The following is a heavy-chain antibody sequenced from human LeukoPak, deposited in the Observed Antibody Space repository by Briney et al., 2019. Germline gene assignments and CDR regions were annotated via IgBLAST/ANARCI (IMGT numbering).Heavy chain of an antibody. CDR1: GGSISSYY. Sequence: PSETLSLTCTVSGGSISSYYWSWIRQPPGKGLEWIGEINHSGSTNYNPSLKSRVTISVDTSKNQFSLKLSPVTAADTAVYYCARRGYSSGWYVSYYYYMDVWGKGTTVTISS. CDR2: INHSGST. V-gene: IGHV4-34*01. CDR3: ARRGYSSGWYVSYYYYMDV. D-gene: IGHD6-19*01. J-gene: IGHJ6*03.